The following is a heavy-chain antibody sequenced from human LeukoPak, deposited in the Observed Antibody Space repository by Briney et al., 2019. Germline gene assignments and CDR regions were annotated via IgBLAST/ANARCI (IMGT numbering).Heavy chain of an antibody. CDR2: ISFNVNEK. J-gene: IGHJ5*02. CDR3: ARDRSTTSKFFDP. CDR1: GFTFSAYT. D-gene: IGHD1-1*01. Sequence: PGRSLRLSCAASGFTFSAYTVHWVRQAPGKGLEWVAFISFNVNEKKYGGSVKGRFTISRDNSNNILYLQMTGLRFDDTAVYYCARDRSTTSKFFDPWGQGTLVTVSS. V-gene: IGHV3-30*04.